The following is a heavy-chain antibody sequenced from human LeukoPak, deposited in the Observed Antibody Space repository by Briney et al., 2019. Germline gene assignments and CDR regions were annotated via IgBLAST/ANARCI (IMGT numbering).Heavy chain of an antibody. Sequence: PGGSLRLSCADSGFTFSSHWMHWVRQAPGKGLVWVSRIKYDASSTSYADSVKGRFTISRDNAKNSLYLQMNSLRAEDTAVYYCASLKGYYGAAFDIWGQGTMVTVSS. V-gene: IGHV3-74*01. J-gene: IGHJ3*02. CDR1: GFTFSSHW. CDR2: IKYDASST. CDR3: ASLKGYYGAAFDI. D-gene: IGHD2-15*01.